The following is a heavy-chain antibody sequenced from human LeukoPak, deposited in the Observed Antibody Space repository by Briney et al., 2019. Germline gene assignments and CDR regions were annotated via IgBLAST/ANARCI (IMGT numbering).Heavy chain of an antibody. CDR2: INAGNGNT. J-gene: IGHJ5*02. D-gene: IGHD5-18*01. CDR3: ARADTAMVKQPNWFDP. Sequence: ASVKVSCKASGYTFTSYAMHWVRQAPGQRLEWMGWINAGNGNTKYSQKFQGRVTITADESTSTAYMELSSLRSEDTAVYYCARADTAMVKQPNWFDPWGQGTLVTVSS. V-gene: IGHV1-3*01. CDR1: GYTFTSYA.